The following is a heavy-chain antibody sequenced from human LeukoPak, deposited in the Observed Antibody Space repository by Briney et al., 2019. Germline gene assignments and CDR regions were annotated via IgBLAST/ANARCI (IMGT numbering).Heavy chain of an antibody. CDR1: GGSVSSYY. CDR3: ARVSGYDWESFYDY. J-gene: IGHJ4*02. V-gene: IGHV4-59*02. D-gene: IGHD5-12*01. CDR2: MYYSGST. Sequence: SETLSLTCTVSGGSVSSYYWGWIRQPPGKGLEWIGYMYYSGSTNYNPSLKSRVTISIDTSKNQFSLKLNSVTAADTAVYYCARVSGYDWESFYDYWGQGTLVTVSS.